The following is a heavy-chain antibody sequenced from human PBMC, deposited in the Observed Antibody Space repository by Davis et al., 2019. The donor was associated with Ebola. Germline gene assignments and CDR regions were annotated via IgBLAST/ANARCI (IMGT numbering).Heavy chain of an antibody. V-gene: IGHV3-30-3*01. J-gene: IGHJ4*02. CDR2: ISYDGNNK. CDR1: GFTFSTYA. D-gene: IGHD3-22*01. Sequence: GGSLRLSCAASGFTFSTYAMHWVRQAPGKGLEWVAVISYDGNNKYYADSVEGRFSISRDNSKNMLYVQMNSLKTEDTAVYYCARGGPRDSSGYYWGPFDYWGQGTLVTVSS. CDR3: ARGGPRDSSGYYWGPFDY.